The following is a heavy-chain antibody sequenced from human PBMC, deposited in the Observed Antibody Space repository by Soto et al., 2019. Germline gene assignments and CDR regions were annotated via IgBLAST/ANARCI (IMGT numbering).Heavy chain of an antibody. D-gene: IGHD3-16*01. J-gene: IGHJ6*02. Sequence: QVQLVQSGAEVKKPGSSVKVSCKASGGTFSSYTISWVRQAPGQGLEWMGRIIPILGIANYAQKFQGRVTITADKSTSTAYMELSSLRSEDTAVYYCARVSRRPPGEGYYGMDVWGQGTTVTVSS. CDR3: ARVSRRPPGEGYYGMDV. CDR1: GGTFSSYT. CDR2: IIPILGIA. V-gene: IGHV1-69*02.